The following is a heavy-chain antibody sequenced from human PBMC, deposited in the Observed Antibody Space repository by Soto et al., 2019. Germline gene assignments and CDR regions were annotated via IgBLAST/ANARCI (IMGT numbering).Heavy chain of an antibody. CDR2: ISGSGGST. J-gene: IGHJ4*02. V-gene: IGHV3-23*01. CDR1: GFTFSSYA. CDR3: AKRMTYYDILSGSQGGYYFDY. Sequence: GGTLRLSCAASGFTFSSYAMSWVRQAPGKGLEWVSAISGSGGSTYYADSVKGRFTISRDNSKNTRYLQMNSLRAEDTAVYYCAKRMTYYDILSGSQGGYYFDYWGQGTLVTVSS. D-gene: IGHD3-9*01.